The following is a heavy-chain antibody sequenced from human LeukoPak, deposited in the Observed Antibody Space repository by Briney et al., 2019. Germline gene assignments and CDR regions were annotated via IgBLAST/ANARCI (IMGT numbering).Heavy chain of an antibody. CDR2: ISRGVGST. CDR1: GFTFSSYD. Sequence: GGSLRLSCAASGFTFSSYDMSWVRQAPGKGLECVSAISRGVGSTYYADSVKGRFTISRDNSKNTLYVQMNNLRADDTAVYYCARGVGSSWLSPGDYWGQGTLVTVSS. J-gene: IGHJ4*02. V-gene: IGHV3-23*01. D-gene: IGHD6-13*01. CDR3: ARGVGSSWLSPGDY.